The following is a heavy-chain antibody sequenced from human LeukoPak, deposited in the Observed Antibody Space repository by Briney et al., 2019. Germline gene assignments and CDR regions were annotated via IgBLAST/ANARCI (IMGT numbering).Heavy chain of an antibody. V-gene: IGHV3-33*01. CDR1: GFTFSSYG. CDR3: ARDERSGYYIY. J-gene: IGHJ4*02. Sequence: GGSLRLSCAASGFTFSSYGMHWVRQAPGKGLEWVAVIWYDGSNKYYADSVKGRFTISRDNSKNTLYLQMSSLKAEDSAVYYCARDERSGYYIYWGQGILVTVSS. D-gene: IGHD3-22*01. CDR2: IWYDGSNK.